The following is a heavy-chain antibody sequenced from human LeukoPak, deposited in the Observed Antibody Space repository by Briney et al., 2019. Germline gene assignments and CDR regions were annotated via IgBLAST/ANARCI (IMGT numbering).Heavy chain of an antibody. CDR2: MNSDGSST. V-gene: IGHV3-74*01. J-gene: IGHJ3*02. D-gene: IGHD3-22*01. CDR3: ATGHYYDSSGYYPLPDAFDI. CDR1: GFSFSRYW. Sequence: PGGSLRLPCAASGFSFSRYWMHWVRQAPGKGLVWVSRMNSDGSSTNYADSVKGRFTISRDNAKNILYLQVNSLRAEDTAVYHCATGHYYDSSGYYPLPDAFDIWGQGTMVTVSS.